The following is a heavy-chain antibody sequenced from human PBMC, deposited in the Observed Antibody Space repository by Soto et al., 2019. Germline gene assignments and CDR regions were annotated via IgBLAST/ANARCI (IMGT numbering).Heavy chain of an antibody. J-gene: IGHJ6*03. D-gene: IGHD3-10*01. CDR1: GGSISSSSYY. Sequence: SETLSLTCTVSGGSISSSSYYWGWIRQPPGKGLEWIGSIYYSGSTYYNPSLKSRVTISVDTSKNQFSLKLSSVTAADTAVYYCASSGEQQRYYYYMDVWGKGTTVTVS. CDR2: IYYSGST. V-gene: IGHV4-39*01. CDR3: ASSGEQQRYYYYMDV.